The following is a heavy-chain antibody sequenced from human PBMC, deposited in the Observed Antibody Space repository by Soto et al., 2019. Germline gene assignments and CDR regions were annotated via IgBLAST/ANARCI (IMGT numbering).Heavy chain of an antibody. CDR2: ISGSGGST. CDR3: AKDLEKKPLGGAYSSGIDEITGAYYFDY. CDR1: GFTFSSYA. D-gene: IGHD6-19*01. J-gene: IGHJ4*02. V-gene: IGHV3-23*01. Sequence: EVQLLESGGGLVQPGGSLRLSCAASGFTFSSYAMSWVRQAPGKGLEWVSAISGSGGSTYYADSVKGRFTISRDNSKNTLYLQMNSLRAEDTAVYYCAKDLEKKPLGGAYSSGIDEITGAYYFDYWGQGTLVTVSS.